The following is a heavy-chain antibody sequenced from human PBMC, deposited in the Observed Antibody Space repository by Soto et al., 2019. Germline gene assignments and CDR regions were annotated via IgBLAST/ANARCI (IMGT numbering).Heavy chain of an antibody. J-gene: IGHJ6*02. CDR3: ARGRADSAGSSFGRRMDV. D-gene: IGHD3-10*01. CDR2: ISVTGAM. V-gene: IGHV4-61*01. Sequence: QVQLQESGPGLVKPSETLSLLCFVSGEAVGSGQSYWNWVRQAPGKGLEWIGHISVTGAMKNSAPLTCRVTMSVDPSNNQIYLALTSVTAADSATYFCARGRADSAGSSFGRRMDVWCQGTTVTVAS. CDR1: GEAVGSGQSY.